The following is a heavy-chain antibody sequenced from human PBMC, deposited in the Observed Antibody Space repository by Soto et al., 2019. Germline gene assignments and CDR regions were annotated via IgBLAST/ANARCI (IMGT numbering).Heavy chain of an antibody. CDR3: ARSREFDY. CDR2: IFPSGTT. Sequence: PSETLSLTCGVSVGALSGATYSGNWIRQTPGKGLEWIGYIFPSGTTYYNPSLRSRVTISIDVSKNQFSLSLRSLTAADTAVYYCARSREFDYWSQGTLVTVSS. CDR1: VGALSGATYS. J-gene: IGHJ4*02. V-gene: IGHV4-30-2*01.